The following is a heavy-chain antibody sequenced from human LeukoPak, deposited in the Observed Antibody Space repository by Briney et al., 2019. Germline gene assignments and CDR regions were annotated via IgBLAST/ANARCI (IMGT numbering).Heavy chain of an antibody. V-gene: IGHV3-23*01. Sequence: PGGSLRLSCAASGFTFSSYAMSWVRQAPGKGLEWVSAISGSGGSTYYADSVKGRFTISRDNSKNTLYLQMNSLRAEDTAVYYCARGSEIVATGGRDFDYWGQGTLVTVSS. D-gene: IGHD5-12*01. CDR2: ISGSGGST. CDR1: GFTFSSYA. CDR3: ARGSEIVATGGRDFDY. J-gene: IGHJ4*02.